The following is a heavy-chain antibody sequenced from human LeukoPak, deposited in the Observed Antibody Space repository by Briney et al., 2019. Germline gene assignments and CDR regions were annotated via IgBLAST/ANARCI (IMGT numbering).Heavy chain of an antibody. CDR1: GFTFSSYG. D-gene: IGHD2-21*02. CDR3: AKDVLYCGGDCYHFDY. CDR2: ISYDGSNK. J-gene: IGHJ4*02. Sequence: GRSLRLSCAASGFTFSSYGMHWVRQAPGKGLEWVAVISYDGSNKYYADSVKGRFTISRDNSKNTLYLQMNSLRAEDTAVHYCAKDVLYCGGDCYHFDYWGQGTLVTVSS. V-gene: IGHV3-30*18.